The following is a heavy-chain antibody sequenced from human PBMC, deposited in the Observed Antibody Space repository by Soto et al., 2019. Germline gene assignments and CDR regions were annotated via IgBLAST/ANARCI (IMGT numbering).Heavy chain of an antibody. CDR3: ARHRNTITMIVHSTYYFDY. CDR2: IYYSGST. Sequence: QLQLQESGPGLVKPSETLSLTCTVSGGSISSSSYYWGWIRQPPGKGLEWIGSIYYSGSTYYNPSLKSRVTISVDTSKNQFSLKLSSVTAADTAVYYCARHRNTITMIVHSTYYFDYWGQGTLVTVSS. J-gene: IGHJ4*02. CDR1: GGSISSSSYY. V-gene: IGHV4-39*01. D-gene: IGHD3-22*01.